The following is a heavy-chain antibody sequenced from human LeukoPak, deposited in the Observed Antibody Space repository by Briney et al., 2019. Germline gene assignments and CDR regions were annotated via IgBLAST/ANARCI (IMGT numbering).Heavy chain of an antibody. V-gene: IGHV3-74*01. CDR2: ISSDGSST. Sequence: GGSLRLSCAASGFTFNKYWMHWVRLAPGKGLVWVSRISSDGSSTAYADFVKGRFTISRDNAKNTLHLQMTSLRAEDTAMYYCARDQRYGDYQDYWGQGTLVTVSS. CDR1: GFTFNKYW. J-gene: IGHJ4*02. CDR3: ARDQRYGDYQDY. D-gene: IGHD4-17*01.